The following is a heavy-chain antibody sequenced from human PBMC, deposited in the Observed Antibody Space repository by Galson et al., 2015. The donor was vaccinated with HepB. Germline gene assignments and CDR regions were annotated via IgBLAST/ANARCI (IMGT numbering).Heavy chain of an antibody. D-gene: IGHD4-23*01. CDR2: ISAYNGYT. CDR3: ARVVRGGASYFDY. Sequence: VSCKASGYTFTHYGISWVRQAPGQGLEWMGWISAYNGYTKYEQKFQGRVTMTTDTSTSTAYMALRRLRSDDTAVYYCARVVRGGASYFDYWGQGTLVTVSS. CDR1: GYTFTHYG. V-gene: IGHV1-18*01. J-gene: IGHJ4*02.